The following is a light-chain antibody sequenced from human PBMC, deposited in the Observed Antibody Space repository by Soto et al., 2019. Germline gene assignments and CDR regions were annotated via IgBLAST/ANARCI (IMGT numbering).Light chain of an antibody. CDR3: SSYTSSSSGV. CDR1: SSDVGGYNY. Sequence: ALTQPASVSGSPGQSITISCTGTSSDVGGYNYVSWYQQHPGKAPKLMIYDVSNRPSGVSNRFSGSKSGNTASLTISGLQAEDEADYYCSSYTSSSSGVFGTGTKITVL. V-gene: IGLV2-14*01. CDR2: DVS. J-gene: IGLJ1*01.